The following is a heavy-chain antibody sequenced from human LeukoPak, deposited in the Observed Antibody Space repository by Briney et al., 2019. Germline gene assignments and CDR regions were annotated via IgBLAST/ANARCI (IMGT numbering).Heavy chain of an antibody. J-gene: IGHJ5*02. CDR3: ARGVDIVVVPAAIHP. CDR2: INPSGGST. D-gene: IGHD2-2*03. V-gene: IGHV1-46*03. Sequence: ASVEVSCKASGYTFTSYYMHWVRQAPGQGLEWMGIINPSGGSTSYAQKFQGRVTMTRGTSTSTVYMELSSLRSEDTAVYYCARGVDIVVVPAAIHPWGQGTLVTVSS. CDR1: GYTFTSYY.